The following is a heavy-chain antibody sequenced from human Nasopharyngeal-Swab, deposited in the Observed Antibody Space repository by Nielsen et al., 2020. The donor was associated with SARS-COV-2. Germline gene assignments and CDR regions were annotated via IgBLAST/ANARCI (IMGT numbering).Heavy chain of an antibody. CDR3: ASGHDTTGYLIGYFDY. V-gene: IGHV3-33*01. CDR2: IRSDGSNI. CDR1: GFAFNNYG. J-gene: IGHJ4*02. Sequence: GGSLRLSCAASGFAFNNYGMHWVRQAPAKGLGWVAVIRSDGSNIYYADSVKGRFTISRDNSKNTLYLQMNSLRAQDTAFYYCASGHDTTGYLIGYFDYWGQGTLVTVSS. D-gene: IGHD3-22*01.